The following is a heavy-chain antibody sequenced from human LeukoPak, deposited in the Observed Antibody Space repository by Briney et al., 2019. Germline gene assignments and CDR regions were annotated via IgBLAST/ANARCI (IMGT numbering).Heavy chain of an antibody. D-gene: IGHD6-19*01. Sequence: ASVKVSCKVSGYTLTELSMHWVRQAPGKGLEWMGGFDPEDGETIYAQKFQGRVTMTEDTSTDTAYMELSSLRSEDTAVYYCATAPPWLVPGSYYYYMDVWGKGTTVTVSS. V-gene: IGHV1-24*01. J-gene: IGHJ6*03. CDR2: FDPEDGET. CDR3: ATAPPWLVPGSYYYYMDV. CDR1: GYTLTELS.